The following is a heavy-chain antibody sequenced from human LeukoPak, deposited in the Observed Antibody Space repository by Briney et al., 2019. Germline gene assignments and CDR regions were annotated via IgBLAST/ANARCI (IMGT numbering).Heavy chain of an antibody. V-gene: IGHV1-46*01. CDR1: GGTFSSYA. CDR2: INPSGGST. CDR3: ARDHLYYYDSSGHPTAGFDY. D-gene: IGHD3-22*01. J-gene: IGHJ4*02. Sequence: ASVKVSCKASGGTFSSYAISWVRQAPGQGLEWMGIINPSGGSTSYAQKFQGRVTMTRDTSTSTVYMELSSLRSEDTAVYYCARDHLYYYDSSGHPTAGFDYWGQGTLVTVSS.